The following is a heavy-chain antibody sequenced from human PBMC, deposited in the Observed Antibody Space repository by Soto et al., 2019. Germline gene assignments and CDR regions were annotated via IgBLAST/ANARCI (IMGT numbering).Heavy chain of an antibody. CDR2: IYYSGST. J-gene: IGHJ4*02. CDR3: ARLAAAGFDY. V-gene: IGHV4-59*01. CDR1: GGSISSYY. Sequence: ASETLSLTCTVSGGSISSYYWSWIRQPPGKGLEWIGYIYYSGSTNYNPSLKSRVTISVDTSKNQFSLKLSSVTAADTAVYYCARLAAAGFDYWGQGTLVTVSS. D-gene: IGHD6-13*01.